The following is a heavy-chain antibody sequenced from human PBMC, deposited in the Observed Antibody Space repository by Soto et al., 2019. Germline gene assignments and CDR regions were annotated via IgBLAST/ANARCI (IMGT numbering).Heavy chain of an antibody. CDR3: ATDLGSGRTP. D-gene: IGHD6-25*01. CDR2: IAPSSGGT. CDR1: GYSFTDSH. Sequence: ASVKVSFKTSGYSFTDSHPHWVRQAPGQGLEWMGWIAPSSGGTKFARKFQGRLTMTRDTSISTAYMELSSLGSDDTAVYFCATDLGSGRTPWGQGTLVTVSS. V-gene: IGHV1-2*02. J-gene: IGHJ5*02.